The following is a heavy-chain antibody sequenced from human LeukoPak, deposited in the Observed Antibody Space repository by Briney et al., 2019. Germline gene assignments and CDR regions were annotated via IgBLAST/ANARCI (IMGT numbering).Heavy chain of an antibody. CDR2: IKQDGSEK. CDR3: ARVSKKGGSSAYNPSDS. D-gene: IGHD3-22*01. Sequence: GGSLRLSCAASGFTFSSYWMSWVRQAPGKGLEWVANIKQDGSEKYYVDSVKGRFTISRDNAKNSLYLQMNSLRAEDTAVYYCARVSKKGGSSAYNPSDSWGQGTLVTVSS. J-gene: IGHJ5*01. CDR1: GFTFSSYW. V-gene: IGHV3-7*01.